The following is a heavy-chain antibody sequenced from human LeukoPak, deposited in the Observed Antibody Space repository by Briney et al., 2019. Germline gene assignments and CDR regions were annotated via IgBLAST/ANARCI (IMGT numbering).Heavy chain of an antibody. V-gene: IGHV3-74*01. CDR3: AKDEGMVVGAYFDY. J-gene: IGHJ4*02. CDR2: VDSDGSST. CDR1: GFTFSSYW. Sequence: PGGSLRLSCAASGFTFSSYWIHWVRQAPGKGLVWVSHVDSDGSSTSYADSVKGRFTISRDNAKNTLYLQMNSLRAEDTAVYYCAKDEGMVVGAYFDYWGQGTLVTVSS. D-gene: IGHD1-26*01.